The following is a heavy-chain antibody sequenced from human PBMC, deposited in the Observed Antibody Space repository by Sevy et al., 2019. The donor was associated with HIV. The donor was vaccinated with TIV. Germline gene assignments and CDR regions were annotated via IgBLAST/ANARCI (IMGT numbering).Heavy chain of an antibody. J-gene: IGHJ4*02. V-gene: IGHV3-7*01. CDR2: IKQDGSEK. CDR1: GFTFSSYW. CDR3: ARESGTGDVGGFDY. Sequence: GGSLRLSCAASGFTFSSYWMSWVRQAPGKGLEWVANIKQDGSEKYYVDSVKGRFTISRDNAKTSLYLQMNSLRAEDTAVYSCARESGTGDVGGFDYWGQGTLVTVSS. D-gene: IGHD7-27*01.